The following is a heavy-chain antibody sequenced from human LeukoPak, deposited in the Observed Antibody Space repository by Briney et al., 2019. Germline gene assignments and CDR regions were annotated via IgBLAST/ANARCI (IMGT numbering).Heavy chain of an antibody. Sequence: PGGSLTLSCAGSGFTFSHYYIDWVRQAPGKGLEWVARIRNKANSYSIEYAASVKGRFTISRDDSKNSVYMQMTSLKSEDTADYYCVRVMLGSSKFFDLWGRGTLVTVSS. D-gene: IGHD1-26*01. CDR2: IRNKANSYSI. CDR3: VRVMLGSSKFFDL. J-gene: IGHJ2*01. CDR1: GFTFSHYY. V-gene: IGHV3-72*01.